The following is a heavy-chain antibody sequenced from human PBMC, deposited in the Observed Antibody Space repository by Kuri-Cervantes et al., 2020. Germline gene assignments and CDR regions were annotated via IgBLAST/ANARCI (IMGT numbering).Heavy chain of an antibody. CDR3: ARAAGTGYYDY. Sequence: SETLSLTCTVSGGSISSYYWSWIRQPPGKGLEWIGYIYYSGITNYSPSLKSRVTISVDMSKNQFSLKLTSVTAADTAVYYCARAAGTGYYDYWGQGTLVTVSS. CDR1: GGSISSYY. J-gene: IGHJ4*02. D-gene: IGHD3-9*01. V-gene: IGHV4-59*01. CDR2: IYYSGIT.